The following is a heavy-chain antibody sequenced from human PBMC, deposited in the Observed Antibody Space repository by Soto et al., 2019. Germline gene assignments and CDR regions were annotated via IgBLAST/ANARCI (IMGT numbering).Heavy chain of an antibody. CDR1: GYTFTSYG. D-gene: IGHD1-7*01. J-gene: IGHJ6*02. CDR2: ISAYNGNT. V-gene: IGHV1-18*01. Sequence: ASVKVSCKASGYTFTSYGISWVRQAPGQGLEWMGWISAYNGNTNYAQKLQGRVTMTTDTSTSTAYMELRSLRSDDTAVYYRARDRKLDVELYGMDVWGQGTTVTVSS. CDR3: ARDRKLDVELYGMDV.